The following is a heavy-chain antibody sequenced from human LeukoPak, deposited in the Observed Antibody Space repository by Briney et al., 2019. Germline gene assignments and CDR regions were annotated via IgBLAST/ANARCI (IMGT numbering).Heavy chain of an antibody. Sequence: SETLSLTCAVSGGSISSGGYSWSWIRQPPGKGLEWIGYIYHSGSTYYNPSLKSRVTISVDRSKNQFSLKLSSVTAADTAVYYCARGGDWLFDYWGQGILVTVSS. V-gene: IGHV4-30-2*01. CDR1: GGSISSGGYS. CDR3: ARGGDWLFDY. J-gene: IGHJ4*02. D-gene: IGHD2-21*02. CDR2: IYHSGST.